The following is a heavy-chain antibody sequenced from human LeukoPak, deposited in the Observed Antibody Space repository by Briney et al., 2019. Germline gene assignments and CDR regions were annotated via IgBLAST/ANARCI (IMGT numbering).Heavy chain of an antibody. J-gene: IGHJ4*02. CDR2: IRSKAYGGTT. CDR1: GFTFGDYA. D-gene: IGHD3-3*01. Sequence: NPGGSLRLSCTASGFTFGDYAMSWFRQAPGKGLEWVGFIRSKAYGGTTEYAASVKGRFTISRDDSKSIAYLQMNSLKTEDTAVYYCTRASTIFGEVTDVAYWGQGTLVTASS. V-gene: IGHV3-49*05. CDR3: TRASTIFGEVTDVAY.